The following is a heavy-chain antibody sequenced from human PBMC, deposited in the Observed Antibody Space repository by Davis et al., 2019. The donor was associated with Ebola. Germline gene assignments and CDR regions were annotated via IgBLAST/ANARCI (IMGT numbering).Heavy chain of an antibody. CDR2: IFYSGST. D-gene: IGHD5-18*01. V-gene: IGHV4-59*08. CDR3: ARLYTAMVFYGMDV. CDR1: GVSISRYY. J-gene: IGHJ6*02. Sequence: MPGGSLRLSCTMFGVSISRYYWSWIRQPPGKGLEWIGYIFYSGSTNYNPSLKSRVTISVDTSKNQFSLKLSSVTAADTAVYYCARLYTAMVFYGMDVWGQGTTVTVSS.